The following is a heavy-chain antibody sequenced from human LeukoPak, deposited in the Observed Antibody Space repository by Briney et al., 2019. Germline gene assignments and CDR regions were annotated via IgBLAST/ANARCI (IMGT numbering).Heavy chain of an antibody. Sequence: GGSLRLSCAASGVTFSTYAMNWVRQAPGKGLEWVSVISVRGDGTFYADSVKGRFSISRDTSKSTLSLQMNSLRAEDTAVYYCAKARGFAVVTAIDSWGQGTLVTVSS. V-gene: IGHV3-23*01. J-gene: IGHJ4*02. CDR2: ISVRGDGT. D-gene: IGHD2-21*02. CDR1: GVTFSTYA. CDR3: AKARGFAVVTAIDS.